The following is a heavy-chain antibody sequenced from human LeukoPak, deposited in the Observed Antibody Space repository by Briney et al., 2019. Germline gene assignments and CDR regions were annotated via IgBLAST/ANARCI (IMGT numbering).Heavy chain of an antibody. CDR1: AYTFTSYY. V-gene: IGHV1-8*01. J-gene: IGHJ4*02. CDR3: ARGAPGSYCSGGSCPYFDY. CDR2: MNPKSGNT. D-gene: IGHD2-15*01. Sequence: APVKVSCKASAYTFTSYYINLVRKANGQGLEWMGWMNPKSGNTGYAQKFQGRVTMTRNTSISTAYMELSSLRSEDTAVYYCARGAPGSYCSGGSCPYFDYWGQGTLISVSS.